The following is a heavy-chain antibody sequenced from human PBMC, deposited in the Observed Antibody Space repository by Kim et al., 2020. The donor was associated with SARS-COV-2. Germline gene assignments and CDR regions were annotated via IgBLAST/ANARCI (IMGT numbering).Heavy chain of an antibody. D-gene: IGHD1-20*01. Sequence: YADSVKGRFTFSRDNSKNTLYLQMNSLRAEDTAVYYCAKITGLLPGFFDYWGQGTLVTVSS. J-gene: IGHJ4*02. CDR3: AKITGLLPGFFDY. V-gene: IGHV3-23*01.